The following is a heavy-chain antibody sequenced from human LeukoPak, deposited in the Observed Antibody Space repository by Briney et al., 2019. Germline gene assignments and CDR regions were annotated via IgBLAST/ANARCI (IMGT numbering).Heavy chain of an antibody. D-gene: IGHD6-19*01. CDR1: GFTFSSYA. CDR3: ARDEAAVAGRRSAFDI. J-gene: IGHJ3*02. CDR2: ISYDGSNK. V-gene: IGHV3-30*04. Sequence: GGSLRLSCAASGFTFSSYAMHWVRQAPGKGQEWVEVISYDGSNKYSADSVKGRLTISRDNSKNTLYLQMNSLRAEDTAVYYCARDEAAVAGRRSAFDIWGQGTMVTVSS.